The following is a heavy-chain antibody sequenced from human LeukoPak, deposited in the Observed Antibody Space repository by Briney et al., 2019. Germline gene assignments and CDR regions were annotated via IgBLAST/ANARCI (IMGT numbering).Heavy chain of an antibody. D-gene: IGHD1-26*01. CDR1: GYTFTGYY. CDR3: ARDGGYGVDY. J-gene: IGHJ4*02. V-gene: IGHV1-2*02. CDR2: INPNSGGT. Sequence: AALKVSCKAPGYTFTGYYMHWVRQTPGQGLGWMGWINPNSGGTNYAQKFQGRVTMTRDTSISTAYMELSRLRSDDTAVYYCARDGGYGVDYWGQGTLVSVSS.